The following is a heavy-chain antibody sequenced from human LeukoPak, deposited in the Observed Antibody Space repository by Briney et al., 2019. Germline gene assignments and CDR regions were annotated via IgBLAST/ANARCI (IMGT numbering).Heavy chain of an antibody. V-gene: IGHV3-15*01. Sequence: GGSLRLSCAASGFTFAEYTMHWVRRAPGEGLEWVRRIKGEGDDETTEYGAPGNGRFTMSRDASSETLYLQMNSLKADDTAVYYCTTDLGITMVRGVIVYWGQGALVTVSS. CDR1: GFTFAEYT. CDR3: TTDLGITMVRGVIVY. D-gene: IGHD3-10*01. CDR2: IKGEGDDETT. J-gene: IGHJ4*02.